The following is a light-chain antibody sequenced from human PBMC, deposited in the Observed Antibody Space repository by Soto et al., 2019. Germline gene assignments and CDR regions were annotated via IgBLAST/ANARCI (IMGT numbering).Light chain of an antibody. J-gene: IGKJ1*01. CDR1: QSVNSN. CDR2: GAS. CDR3: QQYNNWLWT. V-gene: IGKV3-15*01. Sequence: EIVMTQSPATLSVSPGERATLSCRASQSVNSNLVWYQQKPGQAPRLLIYGASPRATGIPGRFSGSGYGTKFPLTISSLPSEDFAVYYCQQYNNWLWTFGQGTKVEIK.